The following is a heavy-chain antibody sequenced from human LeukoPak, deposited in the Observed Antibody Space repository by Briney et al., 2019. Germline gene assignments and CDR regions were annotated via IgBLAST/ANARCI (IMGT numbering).Heavy chain of an antibody. CDR1: GFIFSNSW. Sequence: GGSLRLSCVASGFIFSNSWMSWVRQAPGKGLEWVANIKHDGGEKYYVDSVKGRFTISRDNAKNSLDLQMNNLRVEDTTVYYCATSQTTSGRYGNAFDIWGQGTTVTV. CDR2: IKHDGGEK. V-gene: IGHV3-7*01. D-gene: IGHD6-19*01. CDR3: ATSQTTSGRYGNAFDI. J-gene: IGHJ3*02.